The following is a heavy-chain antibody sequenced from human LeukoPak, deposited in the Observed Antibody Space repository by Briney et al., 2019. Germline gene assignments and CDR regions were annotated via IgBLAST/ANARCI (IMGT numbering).Heavy chain of an antibody. Sequence: GGSLRLSCAASGFTFSSYSMNWVRQAPGKGLEWVSSISSSSSYIYYADSVKGRFTISRDNAKNSLYLQMNSLRAEDTAVYYCARAKVTKNFDYWGQGTLVTVPS. V-gene: IGHV3-21*01. CDR1: GFTFSSYS. D-gene: IGHD4-17*01. CDR2: ISSSSSYI. CDR3: ARAKVTKNFDY. J-gene: IGHJ4*02.